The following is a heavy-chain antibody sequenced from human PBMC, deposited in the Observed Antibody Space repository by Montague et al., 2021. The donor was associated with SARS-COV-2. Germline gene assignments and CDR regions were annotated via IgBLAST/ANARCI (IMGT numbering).Heavy chain of an antibody. CDR2: IFHSGRT. J-gene: IGHJ6*02. CDR1: GGSIDSFY. CDR3: ARGGYYDNTGYYSDYYYNMDV. Sequence: SETLSLTCTVSGGSIDSFYWSWIRRPPGKGLEWIGCIFHSGRTYYNPSLKGRVSMSVDTSKNQVSLRLSSLTAADTAVYYYARGGYYDNTGYYSDYYYNMDVWGQGTTVTVSS. V-gene: IGHV4-59*01. D-gene: IGHD3-22*01.